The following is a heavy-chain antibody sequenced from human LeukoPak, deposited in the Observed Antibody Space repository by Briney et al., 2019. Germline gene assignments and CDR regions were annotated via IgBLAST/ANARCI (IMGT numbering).Heavy chain of an antibody. CDR2: IVGSGGRT. CDR3: AKDQGYSGYDPLDY. CDR1: GFTFSSYA. J-gene: IGHJ4*02. V-gene: IGHV3-23*01. D-gene: IGHD5-12*01. Sequence: GGPLRLSCAASGFTFSSYAMSWVRQAPGKGLEWVSAIVGSGGRTYYVDSVKGRFTISRDNSKNTLYLQMNSLRAEDTAVYYCAKDQGYSGYDPLDYWGQGTLVTVSS.